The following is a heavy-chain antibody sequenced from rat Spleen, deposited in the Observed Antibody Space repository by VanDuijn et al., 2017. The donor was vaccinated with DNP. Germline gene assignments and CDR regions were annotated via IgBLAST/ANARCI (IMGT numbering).Heavy chain of an antibody. Sequence: EVQLVETGGALVQPGRSLKLSCAASGFTFSNYGMAWVRQAPTKGLEWVASISTSGGSTSYRDSVKGRFTISRDNAKSTLYLQMNSLRSEDTATYYCATPEGRDYWGQGVMVTVSS. CDR3: ATPEGRDY. J-gene: IGHJ2*01. CDR2: ISTSGGST. D-gene: IGHD1-11*01. CDR1: GFTFSNYG. V-gene: IGHV5S13*01.